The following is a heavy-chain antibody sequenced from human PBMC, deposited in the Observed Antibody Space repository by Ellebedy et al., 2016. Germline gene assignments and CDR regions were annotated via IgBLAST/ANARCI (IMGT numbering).Heavy chain of an antibody. J-gene: IGHJ4*02. Sequence: GESLKISXAASGFTFSSYAMHWVRQAPGKGLEWVAVISYDGSNKYYADSVKGRFTISRDNSKNTLYLQMNSLRAEDTAVYYCAREGWFGRIDYWGQGTLVTVSS. CDR2: ISYDGSNK. D-gene: IGHD3-10*01. CDR1: GFTFSSYA. V-gene: IGHV3-30-3*01. CDR3: AREGWFGRIDY.